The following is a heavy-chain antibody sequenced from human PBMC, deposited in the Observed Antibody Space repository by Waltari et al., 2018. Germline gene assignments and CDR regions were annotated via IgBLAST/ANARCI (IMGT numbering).Heavy chain of an antibody. CDR1: GGTFSSYA. V-gene: IGHV1-69*04. D-gene: IGHD5-12*01. CDR3: ARGAGGYDYYYYYMDV. CDR2: LIPILGLA. J-gene: IGHJ6*03. Sequence: QVQLVQSGAEVKKPGSSVKVSCKASGGTFSSYAISWVRQAPGQGLEWMGGLIPILGLANYEKKGKGRGRMTADESKRTAYMELSSLRSEDTAVDYGARGAGGYDYYYYYMDVWGKGTTVTISS.